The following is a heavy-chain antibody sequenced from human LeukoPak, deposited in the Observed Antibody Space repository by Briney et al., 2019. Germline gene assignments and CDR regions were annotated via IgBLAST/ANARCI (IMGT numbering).Heavy chain of an antibody. CDR2: IDYSGST. D-gene: IGHD3-22*01. Sequence: SETLTLTCTVSGGSISSGGYYWSCIRQHPGKGLEWTGYIDYSGSTYYNPSINSLITISVDTSKNQFFLKLSSVTAADTAVYYCARGPDSALDYWGQGTLVTVSS. J-gene: IGHJ4*02. CDR3: ARGPDSALDY. CDR1: GGSISSGGYY. V-gene: IGHV4-31*01.